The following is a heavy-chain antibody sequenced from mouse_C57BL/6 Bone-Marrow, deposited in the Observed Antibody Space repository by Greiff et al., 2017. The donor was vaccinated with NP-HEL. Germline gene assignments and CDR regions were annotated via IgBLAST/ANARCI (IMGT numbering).Heavy chain of an antibody. CDR2: IYPGDGDT. Sequence: VQLQQSGAELVQPGASVKISCKASGYAFSSYWINWVKQRPGKGLEWIGQIYPGDGDTNYNGKSKGKASLTADKPSSTAYMQLSSLTSEDSAVYFCARGDNGSSRFGYAMDYWGQGTSVAVAS. CDR1: GYAFSSYW. J-gene: IGHJ4*01. V-gene: IGHV1-80*01. D-gene: IGHD1-1*01. CDR3: ARGDNGSSRFGYAMDY.